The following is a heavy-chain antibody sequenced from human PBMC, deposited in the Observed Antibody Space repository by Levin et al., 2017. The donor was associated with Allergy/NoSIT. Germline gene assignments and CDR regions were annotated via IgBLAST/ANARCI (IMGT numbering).Heavy chain of an antibody. CDR2: LTSSGRT. CDR3: AKEMTAVIPVFDF. J-gene: IGHJ4*01. D-gene: IGHD2-2*01. CDR1: GLTFSNYA. V-gene: IGHV3-23*01. Sequence: TGGSLRLSCAASGLTFSNYAMSWVRQAPGKGLEWVSALTSSGRTYYADSVKGRFTVSRDNSKNTLYLQMNSLRADDTAVYYCAKEMTAVIPVFDFWGQGILVTVSS.